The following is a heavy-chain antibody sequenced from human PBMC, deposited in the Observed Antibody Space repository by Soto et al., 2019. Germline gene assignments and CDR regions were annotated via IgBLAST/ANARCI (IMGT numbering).Heavy chain of an antibody. Sequence: AGSLRLTCAASGFTFSSYDLRWVRQPPGKGLEWVAAMSYDGTKQYYVDSVKGRFTISRDNSRNTLFLQLNSLRDEDTAVYYCAKEYGSTWIDHWGQGT. J-gene: IGHJ4*02. V-gene: IGHV3-30*18. CDR2: MSYDGTKQ. CDR3: AKEYGSTWIDH. CDR1: GFTFSSYD. D-gene: IGHD6-13*01.